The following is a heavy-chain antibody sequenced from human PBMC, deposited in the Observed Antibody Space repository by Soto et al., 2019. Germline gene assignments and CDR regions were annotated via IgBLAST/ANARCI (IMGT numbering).Heavy chain of an antibody. CDR2: IRSKAYGGTT. Sequence: GGSLRLSCTASGFTFGDYAMSWFRQAPGKGLEWVGFIRSKAYGGTTEYAAFVKGRFTISRDDSKSIAYLQMNSLKTEDTAVYYCTRDLWIQLWITDYYYGMDVWGQGTTVTVSS. D-gene: IGHD5-18*01. CDR1: GFTFGDYA. CDR3: TRDLWIQLWITDYYYGMDV. V-gene: IGHV3-49*03. J-gene: IGHJ6*02.